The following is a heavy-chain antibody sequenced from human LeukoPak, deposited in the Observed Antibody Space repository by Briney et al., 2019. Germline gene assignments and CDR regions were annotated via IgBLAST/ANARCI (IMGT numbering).Heavy chain of an antibody. J-gene: IGHJ3*02. CDR3: ARDILLPIRAFDI. CDR2: IYYSGST. Sequence: SETLSLTCTVSGGSMSIYHWSWIRQPPGKGLEWIGYIYYSGSTNYNPSLKSRVTISVDTSKNQFSLKLSSVTAADTAVYYCARDILLPIRAFDIWGQGTMVTVSS. D-gene: IGHD2-15*01. CDR1: GGSMSIYH. V-gene: IGHV4-59*01.